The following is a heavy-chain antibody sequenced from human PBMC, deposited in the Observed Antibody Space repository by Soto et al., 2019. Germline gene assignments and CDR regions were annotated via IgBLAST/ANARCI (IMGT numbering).Heavy chain of an antibody. J-gene: IGHJ5*02. CDR2: IFSNDEK. CDR1: GFSLSNARMG. CDR3: ARIRSEWEPTRSIWFDP. V-gene: IGHV2-26*01. Sequence: QVTLKESGPVLVKPTEPLTLTCTVSGFSLSNARMGVSWIRQPPGKALEWLAHIFSNDEKSYSTFLKSRLTISKDTSKSQVVLTMTNMDPVDTATYYWARIRSEWEPTRSIWFDPWGQGTLVTVSS. D-gene: IGHD1-26*01.